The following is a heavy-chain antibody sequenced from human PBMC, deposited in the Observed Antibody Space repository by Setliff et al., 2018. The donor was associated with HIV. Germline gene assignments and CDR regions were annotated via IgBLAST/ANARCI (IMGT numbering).Heavy chain of an antibody. V-gene: IGHV1-24*01. J-gene: IGHJ6*03. CDR2: FDPEDGET. CDR3: ARASPDCSGGSCYPLTPYYYMDV. Sequence: ASVKVSCKVSGYTLSELSMHWVRQAPGEGLEWMGGFDPEDGETIYAEKFQGRVTMTEDTATETAYMELSSLRSEDAAVYYCARASPDCSGGSCYPLTPYYYMDVWGKGTTVTVSS. D-gene: IGHD2-15*01. CDR1: GYTLSELS.